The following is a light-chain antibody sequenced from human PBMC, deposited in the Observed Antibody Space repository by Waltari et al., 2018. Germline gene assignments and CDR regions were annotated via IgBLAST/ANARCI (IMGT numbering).Light chain of an antibody. J-gene: IGKJ4*01. CDR1: QGISTN. CDR2: GTI. Sequence: ETVVTQSPATLSVSPGERAILSCRASQGISTNLAWYQQKPGQAPRLLIYGTINRAPGVPARFSGSGSGTECTLTISVLQSEDFAVYYCQQYNDWPLTFGGGTKVDIK. V-gene: IGKV3D-15*03. CDR3: QQYNDWPLT.